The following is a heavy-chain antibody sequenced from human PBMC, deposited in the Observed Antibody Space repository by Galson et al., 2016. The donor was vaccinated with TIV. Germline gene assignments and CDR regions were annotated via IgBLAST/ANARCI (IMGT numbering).Heavy chain of an antibody. V-gene: IGHV3-11*05. CDR3: ARGSLDL. Sequence: SLRLSCAVSGFTFSDYYMVWVRQAPGKGLQWVSYISSTGFLTNYADTVKGRFTVSRDNAKDSAFLQMNSLRAEDTAVYYCARGSLDLWGQGTLVTVSS. J-gene: IGHJ5*02. CDR1: GFTFSDYY. CDR2: ISSTGFLT.